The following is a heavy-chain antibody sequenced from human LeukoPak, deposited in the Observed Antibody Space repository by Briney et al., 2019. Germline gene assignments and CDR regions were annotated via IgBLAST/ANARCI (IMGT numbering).Heavy chain of an antibody. Sequence: ASVKVSCKASGYTFTSYDINWVRQATGQGLEWMGWMNPNSGNTGYAQKFRGRVTMTRNTSISTAYMELSSLRSEDTAVYYCARGRIAVAGRVWFDPWGQGTLVTVSS. D-gene: IGHD6-19*01. V-gene: IGHV1-8*01. CDR2: MNPNSGNT. J-gene: IGHJ5*02. CDR3: ARGRIAVAGRVWFDP. CDR1: GYTFTSYD.